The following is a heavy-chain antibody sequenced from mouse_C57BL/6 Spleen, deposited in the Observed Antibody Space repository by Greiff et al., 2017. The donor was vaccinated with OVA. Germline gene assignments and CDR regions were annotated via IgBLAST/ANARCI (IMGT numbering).Heavy chain of an antibody. CDR2: INPSTGGT. CDR1: GYSFTGYY. CDR3: ARMFYAMDY. V-gene: IGHV1-42*01. Sequence: VQLKQSGPELVKPGASVKISCKASGYSFTGYYMNWVKQSPETSLEWIGEINPSTGGTTYNQKFKAKATLTVDKSSSTAYMQLKSLTSEDSAVYYCARMFYAMDYWGQGTSVTVSS. J-gene: IGHJ4*01.